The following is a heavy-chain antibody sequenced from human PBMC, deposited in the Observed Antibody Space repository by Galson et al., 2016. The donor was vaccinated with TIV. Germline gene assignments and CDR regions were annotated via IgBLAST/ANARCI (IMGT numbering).Heavy chain of an antibody. V-gene: IGHV5-51*01. CDR3: TRQSENAYDV. J-gene: IGHJ3*01. CDR1: GYKFNSYW. Sequence: QSGAEVKKPGESLKISCQPSGYKFNSYWIGWVRQMPGKGPEWMGIIYPGDSDSRKSPSFQGQVTMSVDKSINTAYLQLSSLKASDTAMYYCTRQSENAYDVWGQGTLVTVSS. CDR2: IYPGDSDS.